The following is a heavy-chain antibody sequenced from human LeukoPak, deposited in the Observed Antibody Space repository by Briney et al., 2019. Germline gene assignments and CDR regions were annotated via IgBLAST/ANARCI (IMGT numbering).Heavy chain of an antibody. D-gene: IGHD3-22*01. CDR3: ARVAYYDSSGPIGY. J-gene: IGHJ4*02. CDR2: IYTSGST. Sequence: SETLSLTCTVSGGSIRSGDYYWSWIRQPAGKGLEWIGRIYTSGSTNYNPSLKSRVTMSVDTSKNQFSLKLSSVTAADTAVYYCARVAYYDSSGPIGYWGQGTLVTVSS. V-gene: IGHV4-61*02. CDR1: GGSIRSGDYY.